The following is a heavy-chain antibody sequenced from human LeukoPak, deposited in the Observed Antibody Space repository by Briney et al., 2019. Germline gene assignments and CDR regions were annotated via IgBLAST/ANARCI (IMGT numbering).Heavy chain of an antibody. V-gene: IGHV1-69*13. CDR3: ARRDSSSSNWFDP. J-gene: IGHJ5*02. D-gene: IGHD3-22*01. Sequence: SVKVSCKASGGTFSSFAISWVRQAPGQGLEWVGGITPIFGTVNYAQKFQGRVTITADEPTTTAYMELSRLRSEDTAVYYCARRDSSSSNWFDPWGQGTPVIVSS. CDR2: ITPIFGTV. CDR1: GGTFSSFA.